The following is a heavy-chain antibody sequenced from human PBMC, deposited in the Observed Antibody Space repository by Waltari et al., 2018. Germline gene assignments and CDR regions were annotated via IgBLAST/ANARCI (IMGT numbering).Heavy chain of an antibody. CDR2: IYRDGRT. D-gene: IGHD2-21*01. J-gene: IGHJ4*02. CDR3: ARGIAPRQIDN. Sequence: QLVESGGGLVQPGGSLRLSCAASGFTVSSNYMSWVRQAPGKGLDWVSVIYRDGRTYYADSVKGRFTISRDNSKNTVYVQMNSLRVEDTAVYYCARGIAPRQIDNWGQGTLVTVSS. CDR1: GFTVSSNY. V-gene: IGHV3-66*01.